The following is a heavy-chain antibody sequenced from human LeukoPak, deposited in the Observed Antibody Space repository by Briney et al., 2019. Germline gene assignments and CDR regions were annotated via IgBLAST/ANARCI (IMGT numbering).Heavy chain of an antibody. CDR3: ARGKAGDDTNWFSDL. V-gene: IGHV3-74*01. Sequence: GGSLRLSCAASGFTVSSAYMTWVRQASGKGLVWVSLINSDGRDIKYAASVKGRFTISRDNAKNTLYLQMNSLRAEDTAVYYCARGKAGDDTNWFSDLWGRGTLVTVSS. CDR1: GFTVSSAY. CDR2: INSDGRDI. D-gene: IGHD3-10*01. J-gene: IGHJ2*01.